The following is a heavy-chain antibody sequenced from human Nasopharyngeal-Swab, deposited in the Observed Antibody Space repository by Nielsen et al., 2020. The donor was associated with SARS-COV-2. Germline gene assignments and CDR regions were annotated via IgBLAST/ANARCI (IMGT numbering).Heavy chain of an antibody. CDR2: IWYDGSNK. J-gene: IGHJ6*03. Sequence: LSLTCAASGFTFSSYGMHWVRQVPGKGLEWVAVIWYDGSNKYYADSVKGRFTISRDNSKNTLYLQMNSLRAEDTAVYYCARGTGYYYYMDVWGKGTTVTVSS. CDR1: GFTFSSYG. V-gene: IGHV3-33*01. CDR3: ARGTGYYYYMDV. D-gene: IGHD1-14*01.